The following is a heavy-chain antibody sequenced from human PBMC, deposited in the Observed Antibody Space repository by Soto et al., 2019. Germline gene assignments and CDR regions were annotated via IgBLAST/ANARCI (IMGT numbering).Heavy chain of an antibody. J-gene: IGHJ4*02. CDR2: IYWDDDK. CDR3: ARLVVAGITYYFAS. Sequence: QITLKESGPTLVKPTQTLTLTCTFSGFSLSSSGVGVGWIRQPPGKALEWLTFIYWDDDKRYSPSLKCRLTITKDTSTHQVVLTLTNMAPVDTATYYCARLVVAGITYYFASWGQGTLLTVSS. CDR1: GFSLSSSGVG. D-gene: IGHD2-15*01. V-gene: IGHV2-5*02.